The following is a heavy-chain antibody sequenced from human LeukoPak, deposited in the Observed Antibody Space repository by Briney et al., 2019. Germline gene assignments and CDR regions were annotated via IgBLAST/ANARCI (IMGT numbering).Heavy chain of an antibody. J-gene: IGHJ6*04. Sequence: GASVKVSCKASGGTFSSYAISWVRQAPGQGLEWMGGIIPIFGTANYAQKFQGRVTITADKSTSTAYMELSSLRSEDTAVYYCARDPGTTATVRYGMDVWGKGTTVTVSS. V-gene: IGHV1-69*06. CDR1: GGTFSSYA. D-gene: IGHD5-18*01. CDR3: ARDPGTTATVRYGMDV. CDR2: IIPIFGTA.